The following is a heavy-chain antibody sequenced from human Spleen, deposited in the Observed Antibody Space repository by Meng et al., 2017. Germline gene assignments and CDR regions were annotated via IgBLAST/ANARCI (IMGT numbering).Heavy chain of an antibody. J-gene: IGHJ4*02. CDR2: INHSGST. V-gene: IGHV4-34*01. Sequence: QVQLQRWGVGLLKPSETLSLTCVVSGGSFSDYYWSWIRQPPGKGLEWIGEINHSGSTNYNPSLESRATISVDTSQNNLSLKLSSVTAADSAVYYCARGPTTMAHDFDYWGQGTLVTVSS. CDR3: ARGPTTMAHDFDY. CDR1: GGSFSDYY. D-gene: IGHD4-11*01.